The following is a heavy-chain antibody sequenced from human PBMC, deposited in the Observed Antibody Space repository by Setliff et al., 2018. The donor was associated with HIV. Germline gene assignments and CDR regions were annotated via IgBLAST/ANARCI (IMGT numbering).Heavy chain of an antibody. CDR3: ARYGGNSFWFDP. Sequence: SETLSLTCIVSGGSIRSYYWGWIRQPPGKGLEWIGSIYHSAATYYNPSLKSRVTISVDTSKNQFSLKLISVTAADTAVYYCARYGGNSFWFDPWGQGTLVTVSS. D-gene: IGHD2-21*01. CDR2: IYHSAAT. J-gene: IGHJ5*02. V-gene: IGHV4-38-2*02. CDR1: GGSIRSYY.